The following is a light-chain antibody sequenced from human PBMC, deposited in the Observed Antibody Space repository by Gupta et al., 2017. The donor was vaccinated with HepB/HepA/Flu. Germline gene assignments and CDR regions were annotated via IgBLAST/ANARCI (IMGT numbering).Light chain of an antibody. Sequence: SVLPQPPSASGTPGQRVTISCSGSSSNIGTNTVSWYQQLPGTAPKLLIYSNDQRPSGVPDRFSGSKSGTSASLGISGLQSEEEADYYCAGWDDTLKGLAFGGGTKLTVL. CDR2: SND. J-gene: IGLJ2*01. CDR1: SSNIGTNT. CDR3: AGWDDTLKGLA. V-gene: IGLV1-44*01.